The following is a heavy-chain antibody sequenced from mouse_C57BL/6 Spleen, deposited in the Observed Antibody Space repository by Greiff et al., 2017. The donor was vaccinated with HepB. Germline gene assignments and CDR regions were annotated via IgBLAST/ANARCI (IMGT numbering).Heavy chain of an antibody. CDR1: GYTFTSYW. CDR2: IHPNSGST. Sequence: QVQLQQPGAELVKPGASVKLSCKASGYTFTSYWMHWVKQRPGQGLEWIGMIHPNSGSTNYNEKFKSKATLTVDKSSSTAYMQLSSLTSEDSAVYYCGPIYYYGSSLDYWGPGTTLTVSS. CDR3: GPIYYYGSSLDY. J-gene: IGHJ2*01. V-gene: IGHV1-64*01. D-gene: IGHD1-1*01.